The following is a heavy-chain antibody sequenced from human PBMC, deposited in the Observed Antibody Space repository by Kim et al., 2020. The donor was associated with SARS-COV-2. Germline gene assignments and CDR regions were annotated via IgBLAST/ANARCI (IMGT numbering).Heavy chain of an antibody. Sequence: SETLSLTCTVSGGSISSYYWSWIRQPPGKGLEWIGYIYYSGSTNYNPSLKSRVTISVDTSKNQFSLKLSSVTAADTAVYYCATSYVEDGGDAFDIWGQGTMVTVSS. CDR3: ATSYVEDGGDAFDI. V-gene: IGHV4-59*13. CDR2: IYYSGST. D-gene: IGHD3-16*01. CDR1: GGSISSYY. J-gene: IGHJ3*02.